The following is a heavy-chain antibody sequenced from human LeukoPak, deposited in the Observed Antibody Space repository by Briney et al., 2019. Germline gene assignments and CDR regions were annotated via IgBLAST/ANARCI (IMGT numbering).Heavy chain of an antibody. J-gene: IGHJ4*02. CDR1: GDSISSTNYY. Sequence: SETLSLTCTVSGDSISSTNYYWGWIRQPPGKGLEWIGSIYYSGSTYYNPSLESRVTISVDTSKNQFSLKLSPVTAADTAVYYCARVRYSRADYYDSKTAFDYWGQGTLVTVSS. D-gene: IGHD3-22*01. CDR2: IYYSGST. V-gene: IGHV4-39*01. CDR3: ARVRYSRADYYDSKTAFDY.